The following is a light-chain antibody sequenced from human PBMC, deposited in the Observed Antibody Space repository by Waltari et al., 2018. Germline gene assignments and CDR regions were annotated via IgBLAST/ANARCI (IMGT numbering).Light chain of an antibody. CDR2: LGS. CDR3: ALVLHTPLT. J-gene: IGKJ4*01. Sequence: DIVMTQSPLSLPVTPGEPASISCRSSQSLLSSNGNNYLDWYLQKPGQSPQLLIYLGSNRASGVPDRFSGSGSGTDFTLKISRVEAEDVGVYYCALVLHTPLTFGGGTKVEIK. CDR1: QSLLSSNGNNY. V-gene: IGKV2-28*01.